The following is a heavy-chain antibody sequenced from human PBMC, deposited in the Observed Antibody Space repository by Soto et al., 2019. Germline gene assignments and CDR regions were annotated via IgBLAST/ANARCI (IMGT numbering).Heavy chain of an antibody. CDR2: IFYSGST. CDR3: AGYQQSYAFEI. D-gene: IGHD2-2*01. Sequence: QVQLQESGPGLVKPSQTLSLTCTVSGGSISSGGYYWSWIRQHPGKGLEWIGYIFYSGSTYYNPSLKSRVTISVDTSTNHVSLKLSSVTAAKTAVYYCAGYQQSYAFEIWGQGTMVTVSS. CDR1: GGSISSGGYY. V-gene: IGHV4-31*03. J-gene: IGHJ3*02.